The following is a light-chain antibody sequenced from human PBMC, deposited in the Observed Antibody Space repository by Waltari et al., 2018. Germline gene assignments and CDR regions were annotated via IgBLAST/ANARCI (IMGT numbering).Light chain of an antibody. Sequence: SCRVSQSVGRYLAWYKQQHGQAPRLLIYDASTGATGIPDRFSGGGSGTDFSLTISRLEPEDFAVYYCQMYVRLPVTFGQGTKVEI. J-gene: IGKJ1*01. CDR1: QSVGRY. V-gene: IGKV3-20*01. CDR2: DAS. CDR3: QMYVRLPVT.